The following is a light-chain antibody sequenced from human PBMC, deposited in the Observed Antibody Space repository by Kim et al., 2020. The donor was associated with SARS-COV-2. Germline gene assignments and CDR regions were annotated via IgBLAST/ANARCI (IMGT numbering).Light chain of an antibody. CDR2: WAS. CDR3: QQYYTTPRT. Sequence: ATINCKSSQSVLYKSSRKNYLAWYQQKAGQPPKLLIYWASTRESGVPDRFSGSGSGTDFTLTITSLQAEDVAVYFCQQYYTTPRTFGHGTKVEIK. V-gene: IGKV4-1*01. CDR1: QSVLYKSSRKNY. J-gene: IGKJ1*01.